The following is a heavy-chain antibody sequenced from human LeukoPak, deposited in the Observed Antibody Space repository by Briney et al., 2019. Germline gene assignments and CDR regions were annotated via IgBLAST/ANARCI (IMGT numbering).Heavy chain of an antibody. V-gene: IGHV1-46*01. CDR2: INPTGGST. Sequence: ASVKVSCKASGFTFINYYMHWVRQAPGQGLEWMGIINPTGGSTTYAQRFQGRVTMTRDTSTRTVYMELSSLRSEDTAVYNCARGAGAGRSAWFDPWGQGTLVTVSS. J-gene: IGHJ5*02. CDR1: GFTFINYY. D-gene: IGHD3-3*01. CDR3: ARGAGAGRSAWFDP.